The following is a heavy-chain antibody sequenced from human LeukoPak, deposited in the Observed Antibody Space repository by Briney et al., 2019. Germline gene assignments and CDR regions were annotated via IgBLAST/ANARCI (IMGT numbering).Heavy chain of an antibody. D-gene: IGHD6-19*01. J-gene: IGHJ3*02. V-gene: IGHV1-2*02. CDR2: INPNSGGT. CDR1: GYTFTGYY. CDR3: AREGIAVAGDAFDI. Sequence: GASVKVSCKASGYTFTGYYMHWVRQAPGQGLEWMGWINPNSGGTNYAQKFQGRVTMTRDTSISTAYMELSRLRSDDTAVYYCAREGIAVAGDAFDIWGQGTMVTVSS.